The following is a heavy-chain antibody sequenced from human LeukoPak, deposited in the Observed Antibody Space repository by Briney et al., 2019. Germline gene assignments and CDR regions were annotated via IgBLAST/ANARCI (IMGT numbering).Heavy chain of an antibody. J-gene: IGHJ4*02. Sequence: GGSLRLSCAASGFTFRNHWMHWARQTPGKGLVWVSRISSDGSSTTYADSVKGRFTISRDNAKNTLYLQMNNLRAEDTAMYYCARDQRVTGRPDIDYWGQGTLVIVSS. V-gene: IGHV3-74*03. D-gene: IGHD6-6*01. CDR2: ISSDGSST. CDR1: GFTFRNHW. CDR3: ARDQRVTGRPDIDY.